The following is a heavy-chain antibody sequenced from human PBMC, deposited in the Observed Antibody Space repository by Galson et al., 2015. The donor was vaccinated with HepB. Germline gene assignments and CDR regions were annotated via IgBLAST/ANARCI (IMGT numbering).Heavy chain of an antibody. CDR2: IIPIFGTT. CDR3: ARDRLYCTSTNCPSYGMDV. D-gene: IGHD2-2*01. V-gene: IGHV1-69*13. CDR1: GGTFSRYA. J-gene: IGHJ6*02. Sequence: SVKVSCKASGGTFSRYAIGWVRQAPGQGLEWMGGIIPIFGTTNYAQTFQGRVTVTADESTSTAYMGLSSLRSEDTAVYYCARDRLYCTSTNCPSYGMDVWGQGTTVTVPS.